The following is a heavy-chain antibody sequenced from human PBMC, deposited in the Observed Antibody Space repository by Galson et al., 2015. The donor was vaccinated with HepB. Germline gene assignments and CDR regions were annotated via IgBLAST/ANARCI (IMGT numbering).Heavy chain of an antibody. CDR2: MNPNSGHT. J-gene: IGHJ4*02. CDR1: GYTFTNYD. CDR3: ARLADYYGLGSGAY. V-gene: IGHV1-8*01. Sequence: SVKVSCKASGYTFTNYDINWVRQATGQGLEWMGWMNPNSGHTGYAQKFQGRVTMTRNTSITTAYVELSSLRSGDTAVYYCARLADYYGLGSGAYWGQGTLVTVSS. D-gene: IGHD3-10*01.